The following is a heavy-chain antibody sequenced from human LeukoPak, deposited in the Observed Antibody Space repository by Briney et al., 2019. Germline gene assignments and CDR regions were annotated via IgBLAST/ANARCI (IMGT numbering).Heavy chain of an antibody. CDR1: GFTFSSYE. CDR2: ISSSGNYI. J-gene: IGHJ4*02. V-gene: IGHV3-48*03. Sequence: PGGSLRLSCAASGFTFSSYEMNWVRQAPGKGLEWGSYISSSGNYIYYAGSVKGRFTISRDNANNSLDLQMNSLRAEDTAIYYCARVRGRSTWYGGGLDCWGQGTLVTVSS. CDR3: ARVRGRSTWYGGGLDC. D-gene: IGHD2-15*01.